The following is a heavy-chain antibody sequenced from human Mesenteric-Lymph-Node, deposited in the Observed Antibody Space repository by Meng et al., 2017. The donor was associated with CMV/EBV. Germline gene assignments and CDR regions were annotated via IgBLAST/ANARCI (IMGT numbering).Heavy chain of an antibody. CDR1: YTFTGYG. V-gene: IGHV1-18*01. J-gene: IGHJ4*02. D-gene: IGHD3-22*01. CDR3: ARVPPYYYDNSGYFSNDY. CDR2: ISGYNGNT. Sequence: YTFTGYGFSWVRQAPGQGLEWMGWISGYNGNTNYAQNFQGRVTMTTDTSTSTAYMDLRSLRSDDTAVYYCARVPPYYYDNSGYFSNDYWGQGTLVTVSS.